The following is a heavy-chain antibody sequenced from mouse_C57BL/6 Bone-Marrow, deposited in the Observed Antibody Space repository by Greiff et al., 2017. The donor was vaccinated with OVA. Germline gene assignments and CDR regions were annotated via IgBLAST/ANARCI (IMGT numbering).Heavy chain of an antibody. D-gene: IGHD1-1*01. Sequence: LVESGAELARPGASVKLSCKASGYTFTSYGISWVKQRTGQGLEWIGEIYPRSGNTYYNEKFKGKATLTADKSSSTAYMELRSLTSEDSAVYFCARRDYGSRAVFAYWGQGTLVTVSA. CDR1: GYTFTSYG. J-gene: IGHJ3*01. V-gene: IGHV1-81*01. CDR2: IYPRSGNT. CDR3: ARRDYGSRAVFAY.